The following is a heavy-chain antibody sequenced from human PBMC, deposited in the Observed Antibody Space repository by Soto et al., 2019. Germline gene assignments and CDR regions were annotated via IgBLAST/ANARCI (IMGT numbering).Heavy chain of an antibody. V-gene: IGHV4-39*02. Sequence: PSETLSLTCTVSGGSVSSSSYYWGWIRQPPGKGLEWIGSIYYSGSTYYNPSLKSRVTISVDTSKNQFSLKLSSVTAAATAVYYCARDLSSYYYYYGMDVWGQGTTVTVSS. J-gene: IGHJ6*02. CDR1: GGSVSSSSYY. CDR3: ARDLSSYYYYYGMDV. CDR2: IYYSGST.